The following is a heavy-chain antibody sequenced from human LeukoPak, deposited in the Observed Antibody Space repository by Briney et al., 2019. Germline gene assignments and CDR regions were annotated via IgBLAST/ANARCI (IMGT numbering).Heavy chain of an antibody. CDR3: ARDRSDSLDY. D-gene: IGHD3-22*01. V-gene: IGHV3-21*01. Sequence: GGSLRLSCAASGFTFNSFSMNWVRQAPGKGLEWVSSISSSSSYIYYADSVKGRFTISRDNAKNSLYLQMNSLRAEDTAVYYCARDRSDSLDYWGQGTLVTVSS. CDR2: ISSSSSYI. J-gene: IGHJ4*02. CDR1: GFTFNSFS.